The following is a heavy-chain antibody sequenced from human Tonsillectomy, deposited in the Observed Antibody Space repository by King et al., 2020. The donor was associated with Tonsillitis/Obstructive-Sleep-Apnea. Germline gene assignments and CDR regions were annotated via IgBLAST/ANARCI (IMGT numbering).Heavy chain of an antibody. CDR1: GFTFSSYW. CDR2: IKKDGSEK. Sequence: VQLVQSGGGLVPPGGSLRLSCAASGFTFSSYWMTWVRQAPGKGLEWVANIKKDGSEKYYVDSVKGRFTVFRDNAKNSLCLQMNSLRVEDTAVYYCAREPAVRRFDYWGQGTLVTVSS. D-gene: IGHD4-23*01. V-gene: IGHV3-7*03. CDR3: AREPAVRRFDY. J-gene: IGHJ4*02.